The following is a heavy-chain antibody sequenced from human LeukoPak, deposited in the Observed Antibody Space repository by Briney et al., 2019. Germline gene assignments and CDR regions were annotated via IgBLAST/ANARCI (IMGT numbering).Heavy chain of an antibody. CDR1: GGSLSGYY. V-gene: IGHV4-34*01. CDR2: INHSGST. Sequence: SETLSLTCAVYGGSLSGYYWSWIRQPPGKGLEWIGEINHSGSTNYNPSLKSRVTISVDTSKNQFSLKLSSVTAADTAVYYCARSLYYYGSDSFDIWGQGTMVTVSS. CDR3: ARSLYYYGSDSFDI. J-gene: IGHJ3*02. D-gene: IGHD3-10*01.